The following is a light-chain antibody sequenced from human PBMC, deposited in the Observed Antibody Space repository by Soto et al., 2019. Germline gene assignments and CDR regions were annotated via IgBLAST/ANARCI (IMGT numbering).Light chain of an antibody. CDR1: QYIGSA. Sequence: EVVLTQSPATLSVSPGDRATLSCRASQYIGSAVAWYHQRSGQAPRLLIFDASIRVPTTPARFSGSVSGTEFTRTSSSLESEDFAVYFCQQSGDRPRTFGQGNKVEIK. CDR3: QQSGDRPRT. CDR2: DAS. V-gene: IGKV3-15*01. J-gene: IGKJ1*01.